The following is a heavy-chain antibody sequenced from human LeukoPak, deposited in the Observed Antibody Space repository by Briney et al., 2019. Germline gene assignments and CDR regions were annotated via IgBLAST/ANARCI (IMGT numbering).Heavy chain of an antibody. V-gene: IGHV3-30-3*01. CDR1: GFTFSSYA. J-gene: IGHJ4*02. CDR2: ISYDGSNK. D-gene: IGHD3-22*01. CDR3: ARKVVITSDYYFDY. Sequence: PGGSLRLSCAASGFTFSSYAMHWVRQAPGKGLEWVAVISYDGSNKYYADSVKGRFTISRDNSKNTLYLQMNSLRAEDTAVYYCARKVVITSDYYFDYWGQGTLVTVSP.